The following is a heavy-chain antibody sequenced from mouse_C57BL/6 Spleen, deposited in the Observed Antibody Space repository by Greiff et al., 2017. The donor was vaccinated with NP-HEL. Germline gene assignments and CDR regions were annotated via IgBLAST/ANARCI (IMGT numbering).Heavy chain of an antibody. D-gene: IGHD1-1*01. CDR3: TNDGSSYPFAY. CDR2: IDPENGDT. Sequence: EVQLQQSGAKLVRPGASVKLSCTASGFNIKDDYMHWVKQRPEQGLEWIGWIDPENGDTEYASKFQGKATITADTSSNTAYLQLSSLTSEDTAVYYCTNDGSSYPFAYWGQGTLVTVSA. V-gene: IGHV14-4*01. CDR1: GFNIKDDY. J-gene: IGHJ3*01.